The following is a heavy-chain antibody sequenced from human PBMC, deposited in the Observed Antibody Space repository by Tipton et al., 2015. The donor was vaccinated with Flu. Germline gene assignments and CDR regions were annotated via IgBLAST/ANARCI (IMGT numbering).Heavy chain of an antibody. CDR1: GYTFTGHY. CDR3: ARDVMERKNWFDP. Sequence: QVQLVQSGAEMKKPGASVTVSCKASGYTFTGHYVHWVRQAPGQGLEWVGWISPNSGGTKYADSFQGRVTMTSDTSISTAYMELNRLRSDDTAVYYCARDVMERKNWFDPWGQGTLVTVSS. J-gene: IGHJ5*02. D-gene: IGHD3-16*01. CDR2: ISPNSGGT. V-gene: IGHV1-2*02.